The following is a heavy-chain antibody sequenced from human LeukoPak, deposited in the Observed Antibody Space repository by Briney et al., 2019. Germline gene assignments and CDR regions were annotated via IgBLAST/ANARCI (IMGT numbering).Heavy chain of an antibody. V-gene: IGHV3-30*18. J-gene: IGHJ6*03. D-gene: IGHD1-14*01. CDR3: AKDHNPSGFYYYMDV. Sequence: PGGSLRLSCAASGFTFSSYGMHWVRQAPGKGLEWVAVISYDGSNKYYADSVKGRFTISRDNSKNTLYLQVNSLRAEDTAVYYCAKDHNPSGFYYYMDVWGKGTTVTVSS. CDR2: ISYDGSNK. CDR1: GFTFSSYG.